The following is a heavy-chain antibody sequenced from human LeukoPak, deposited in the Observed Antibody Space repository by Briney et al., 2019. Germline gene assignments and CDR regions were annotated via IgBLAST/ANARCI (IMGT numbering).Heavy chain of an antibody. CDR3: ARAFVVVPAASLKIDY. J-gene: IGHJ4*02. CDR1: GYTFTGYY. CDR2: INPNSGGT. D-gene: IGHD2-2*01. V-gene: IGHV1-2*02. Sequence: ASEKVSCKASGYTFTGYYIHWVRQAPGQGLEWMGWINPNSGGTNYAQKFQGRVTMTRDASISTAYMELSRLRSDDTAVYYCARAFVVVPAASLKIDYWGQGTLVTVSS.